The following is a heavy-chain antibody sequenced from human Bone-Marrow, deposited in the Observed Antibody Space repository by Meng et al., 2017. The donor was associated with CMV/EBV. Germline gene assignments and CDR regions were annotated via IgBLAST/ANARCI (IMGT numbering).Heavy chain of an antibody. V-gene: IGHV4-30-4*08. CDR3: ARGVDYYDSSGYYY. J-gene: IGHJ4*02. D-gene: IGHD3-22*01. CDR2: INHSGST. Sequence: KPAQPRALTCTGSGCSISSGDYDWSWIRQPPRNGLDWIGEINHSGSTNYNPSLKSRVTISVDTSKNQFSLKLSSVTSADTAVYYCARGVDYYDSSGYYYWGQGTLVTVSS. CDR1: GCSISSGDYD.